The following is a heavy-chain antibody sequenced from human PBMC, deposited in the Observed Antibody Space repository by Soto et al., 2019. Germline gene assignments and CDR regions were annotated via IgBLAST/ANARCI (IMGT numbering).Heavy chain of an antibody. J-gene: IGHJ6*02. Sequence: GGSLRLSCAASGFTFSSYGMHWVRQAPGKGLEWVAVISYDGSNKYYADSVKGRFTISRDNSKNTLYLQMNSLRAEDTAVYYCARDLDTAMVRVYYYYNGMDVWGQGTTVTLSS. V-gene: IGHV3-30*03. CDR3: ARDLDTAMVRVYYYYNGMDV. D-gene: IGHD5-18*01. CDR2: ISYDGSNK. CDR1: GFTFSSYG.